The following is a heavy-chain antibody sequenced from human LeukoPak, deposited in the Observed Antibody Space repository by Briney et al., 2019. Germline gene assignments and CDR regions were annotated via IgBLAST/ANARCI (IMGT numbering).Heavy chain of an antibody. D-gene: IGHD3-10*01. J-gene: IGHJ3*02. CDR1: GYTFTSYG. CDR2: ISAYNGNT. V-gene: IGHV1-18*01. CDR3: ARYPQYYYGSGRNPNAFDI. Sequence: ASVKVSCKASGYTFTSYGISWVRQAPGQGLEWMGWISAYNGNTNYAQKLQGRVTMTRDMSTSTVYMELSSLRSEDTAVYYCARYPQYYYGSGRNPNAFDIWGQGTMVTVSS.